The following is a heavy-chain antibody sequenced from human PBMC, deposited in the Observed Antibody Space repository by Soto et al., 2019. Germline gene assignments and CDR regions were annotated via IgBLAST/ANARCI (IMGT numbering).Heavy chain of an antibody. CDR3: ARDQVGANYFDY. CDR2: ISYDGSTT. V-gene: IGHV3-30*04. D-gene: IGHD1-26*01. Sequence: GGSQRLSCAASGFAFNNYAMHWVRQAPGKGLEWVAVISYDGSTTHHGDSVRGRFTVSRDNSKNTLYLQMNSLRADDTALYYCARDQVGANYFDYWGQGTLVTVSS. CDR1: GFAFNNYA. J-gene: IGHJ4*02.